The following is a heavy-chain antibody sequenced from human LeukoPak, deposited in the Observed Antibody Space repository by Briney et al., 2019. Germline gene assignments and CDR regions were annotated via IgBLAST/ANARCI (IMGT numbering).Heavy chain of an antibody. CDR3: ARPSSGWYVLDY. V-gene: IGHV5-10-1*01. CDR2: IDPSDSYT. D-gene: IGHD6-19*01. Sequence: KDGESLKISCKVSGYSFTTYWITWVRQMPGKGLEWMGRIDPSDSYTSYSPSFQGHVTISTDKSISTAYLQWSSLKASDTAMYYCARPSSGWYVLDYWGQGTLVTVSS. CDR1: GYSFTTYW. J-gene: IGHJ4*02.